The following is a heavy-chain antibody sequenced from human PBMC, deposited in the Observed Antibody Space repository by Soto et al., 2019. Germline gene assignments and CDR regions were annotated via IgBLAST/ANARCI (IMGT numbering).Heavy chain of an antibody. Sequence: GSLRLSCAASGFTFSSYAMHWVRQAPGKGLEWVAVISYDGSNKYYADSVKGRFTISRDNSKNTLYLQMNSLRAEDTAVYYCARDGTGGSYYYGSGRTPNFDYWGQGTLVTVSS. J-gene: IGHJ4*02. CDR3: ARDGTGGSYYYGSGRTPNFDY. V-gene: IGHV3-30-3*01. D-gene: IGHD3-10*01. CDR2: ISYDGSNK. CDR1: GFTFSSYA.